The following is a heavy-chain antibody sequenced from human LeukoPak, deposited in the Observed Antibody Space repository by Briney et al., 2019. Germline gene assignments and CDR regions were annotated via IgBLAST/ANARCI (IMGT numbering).Heavy chain of an antibody. Sequence: GGSLRLSCATSGFTFSNFAMNWVRQAPGKGLEWVSVISSNGGRTYYANSVKGRFTVSRDNSKNMLYLRMNTLRAEDTAIYYCAKFDGDYCSGYYGLDVWGQGTTVTVSS. CDR1: GFTFSNFA. CDR2: ISSNGGRT. V-gene: IGHV3-23*01. CDR3: AKFDGDYCSGYYGLDV. D-gene: IGHD4-17*01. J-gene: IGHJ6*02.